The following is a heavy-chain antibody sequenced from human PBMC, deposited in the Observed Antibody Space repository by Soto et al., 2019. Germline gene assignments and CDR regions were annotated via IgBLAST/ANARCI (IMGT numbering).Heavy chain of an antibody. CDR1: GYSFTSYW. Sequence: EVQLVQSGAEVKKPGESLKISCKGSGYSFTSYWIGWVRQMPGKGLEWMGIIYPGDSDTRYSPSFQGQVTVSADKSISTAYLQWSSLKASDTAMYYCARHGIEYTSRGYYYYGMDVWGQGTTVTVSS. V-gene: IGHV5-51*01. CDR2: IYPGDSDT. CDR3: ARHGIEYTSRGYYYYGMDV. J-gene: IGHJ6*02. D-gene: IGHD6-6*01.